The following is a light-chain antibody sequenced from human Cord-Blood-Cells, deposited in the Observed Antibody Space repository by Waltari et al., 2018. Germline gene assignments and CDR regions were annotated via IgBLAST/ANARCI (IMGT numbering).Light chain of an antibody. CDR1: SSDVGGYNY. Sequence: QSALTQPASVSGSPGQSITISCSGTSSDVGGYNYVSWYQRHPGKAPKHIIYDVSNRPSGVSNRFSGSKSGNTASLTISGLQAEDEADYYCSSYTSSSTLVVFGGGTKLTVL. CDR2: DVS. V-gene: IGLV2-14*03. CDR3: SSYTSSSTLVV. J-gene: IGLJ2*01.